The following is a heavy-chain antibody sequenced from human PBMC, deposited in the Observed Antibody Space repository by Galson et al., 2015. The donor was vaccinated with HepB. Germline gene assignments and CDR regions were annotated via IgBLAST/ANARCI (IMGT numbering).Heavy chain of an antibody. V-gene: IGHV1-18*04. D-gene: IGHD2-2*01. J-gene: IGHJ6*03. CDR1: GYSFTTYG. CDR3: GRGRPAWPHALRYSMDV. Sequence: QSGAEVKKPGASVKVSCKASGYSFTTYGITWVRKAPGQGLEWMGWISAYTGNTNYAQRLQGRVTMTTDTSTSTAYMELRSLTYDDTAVYYCGRGRPAWPHALRYSMDVWGKGTTVTVSS. CDR2: ISAYTGNT.